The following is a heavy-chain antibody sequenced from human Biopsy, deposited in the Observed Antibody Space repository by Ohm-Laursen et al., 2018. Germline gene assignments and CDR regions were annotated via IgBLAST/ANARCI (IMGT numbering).Heavy chain of an antibody. D-gene: IGHD3-9*01. CDR1: GFTLSDG. V-gene: IGHV3-23*01. CDR3: ARHLRYNDY. CDR2: ITTDSGRI. Sequence: SLRLSCAASGFTLSDGMTWVRQAPGKGLEWVSPITTDSGRIFYADSVRGRFTISRDNSKNTLYLQMNSLRAKDTAEYYCARHLRYNDYWGQGTLVTVSS. J-gene: IGHJ4*02.